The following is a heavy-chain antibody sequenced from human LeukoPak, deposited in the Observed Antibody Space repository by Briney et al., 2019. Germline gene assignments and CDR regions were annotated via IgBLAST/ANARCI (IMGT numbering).Heavy chain of an antibody. D-gene: IGHD3-22*01. CDR2: INWNGGST. J-gene: IGHJ4*02. V-gene: IGHV3-20*04. CDR1: GFTFDDYG. CDR3: ARDRGVMDSYYYDSSGCYFDY. Sequence: PGGSLRLSCAASGFTFDDYGMSWVRQAPGKGLEWVSGINWNGGSTGYADSVKGRFTISRDNAKNSLCLQMNSLRAEDTALYYCARDRGVMDSYYYDSSGCYFDYWGQGTLVTVSS.